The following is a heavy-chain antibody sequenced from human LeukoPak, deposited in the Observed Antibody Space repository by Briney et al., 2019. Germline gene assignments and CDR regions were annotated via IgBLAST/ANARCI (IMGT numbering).Heavy chain of an antibody. V-gene: IGHV4-39*01. CDR2: IYYSGTT. CDR3: VRRVLSFSRPSNFDY. Sequence: SETLSLTCSASGVSVSSSTYDWGWIRQPPGKGLEWIGNIYYSGTTYYNPSLKSRVTISIDTSKKQFSLKLTFMTAADTAVYYCVRRVLSFSRPSNFDYWGQGILVTLSS. J-gene: IGHJ4*02. D-gene: IGHD2-2*01. CDR1: GVSVSSSTYD.